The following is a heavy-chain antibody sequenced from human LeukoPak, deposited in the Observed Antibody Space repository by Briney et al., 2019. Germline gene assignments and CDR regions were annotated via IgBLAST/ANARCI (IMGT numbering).Heavy chain of an antibody. D-gene: IGHD2-15*01. CDR3: ARDYLKVVVAGTAPSAGHMDY. CDR1: GYTFTSYA. Sequence: ASVTVSFMASGYTFTSYAMHWVCQAPGQRLEWMGWINAGNGNTKYSQEFQGRVTITMDTSTSTVYMELSSLRSEDMVVYYCARDYLKVVVAGTAPSAGHMDYWGQGTLVTVSS. CDR2: INAGNGNT. V-gene: IGHV1-3*03. J-gene: IGHJ4*02.